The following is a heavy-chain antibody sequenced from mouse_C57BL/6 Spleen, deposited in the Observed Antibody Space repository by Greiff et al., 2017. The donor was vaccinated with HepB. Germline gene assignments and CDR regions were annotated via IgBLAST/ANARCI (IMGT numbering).Heavy chain of an antibody. CDR2: IWSGGST. D-gene: IGHD2-5*01. Sequence: QVQLKESGPGLVQPSQSLSITCTVSGFSLTSYGVHWVRQSPGKGLEWLGVIWSGGSTDYNAAFISRLSISKDNSKSQVFFKMNSLQADDTARYYCARSGVTTIVRDFDYWGQGTTLTVSS. CDR3: ARSGVTTIVRDFDY. V-gene: IGHV2-2*01. CDR1: GFSLTSYG. J-gene: IGHJ2*01.